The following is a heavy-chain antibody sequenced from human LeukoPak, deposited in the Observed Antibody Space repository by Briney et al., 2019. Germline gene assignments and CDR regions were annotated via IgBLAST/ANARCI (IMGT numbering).Heavy chain of an antibody. Sequence: GGSLRLSCAVSGFTVATNYMSWVRQAPGKGLEWVSVIYSGGTTNYADSVRAGFTISRDSSANTLYLQMDNLRVEDTAVYYCVRDHFYDCSGYYDYWGQGTLVTVSS. CDR2: IYSGGTT. D-gene: IGHD3-9*01. CDR3: VRDHFYDCSGYYDY. J-gene: IGHJ4*02. CDR1: GFTVATNY. V-gene: IGHV3-66*01.